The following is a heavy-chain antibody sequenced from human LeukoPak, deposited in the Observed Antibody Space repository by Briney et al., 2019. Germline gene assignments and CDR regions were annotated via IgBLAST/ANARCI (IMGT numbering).Heavy chain of an antibody. D-gene: IGHD5-12*01. V-gene: IGHV4-34*01. Sequence: PSETLSLTCAVYGGSFSGYYWSWIRQPPGKGLEWIGEINHSGSTNYNPSLKSRVTISVDTSKNQFSLKLSSVTAADTAVYYCARGLRWLPAGVAWFDPWGQGTLVTVSS. CDR3: ARGLRWLPAGVAWFDP. CDR2: INHSGST. J-gene: IGHJ5*02. CDR1: GGSFSGYY.